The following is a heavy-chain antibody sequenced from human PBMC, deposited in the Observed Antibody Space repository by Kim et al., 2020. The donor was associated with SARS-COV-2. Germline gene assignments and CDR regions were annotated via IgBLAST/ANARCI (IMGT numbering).Heavy chain of an antibody. CDR3: ARDLGDDGSGSYYLNWFDP. V-gene: IGHV3-21*04. J-gene: IGHJ5*02. D-gene: IGHD3-10*01. Sequence: GGSLRLSCAASGFTFSSYSMNWVRQAPGKGLEWVSSISSSSSYIYYADSVKGRFTISRDNAKNSLYLQMNSLRAEDTAVYYCARDLGDDGSGSYYLNWFDPWGQGTLVTVSS. CDR1: GFTFSSYS. CDR2: ISSSSSYI.